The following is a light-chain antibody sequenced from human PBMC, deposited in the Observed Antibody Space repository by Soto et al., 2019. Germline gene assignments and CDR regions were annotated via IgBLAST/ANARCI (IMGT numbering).Light chain of an antibody. Sequence: SVLTQSQGTLSVSPGERVTLSCRASQTFGRTYLAWYQQKPGQSPRLLIYDASSRATGIPDRFSGSGSGTDFTLTISRLEPEDYAVYHCQQFGNSPLYTFGQGTKVEIK. CDR3: QQFGNSPLYT. V-gene: IGKV3-20*01. J-gene: IGKJ2*01. CDR1: QTFGRTY. CDR2: DAS.